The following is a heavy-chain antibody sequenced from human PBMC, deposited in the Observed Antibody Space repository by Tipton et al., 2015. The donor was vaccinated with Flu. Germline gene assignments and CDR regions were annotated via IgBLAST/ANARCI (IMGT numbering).Heavy chain of an antibody. D-gene: IGHD5/OR15-5a*01. CDR1: GFTFSRYA. CDR3: AKVIPEIVSGLDY. Sequence: VQLVQSGGGLVQPGGSLRLSCAASGFTFSRYAMSWVRQAPGKGLEWVSFLSGGGGGTKYADSVKGRFTISRDNSKNTLYLQMNSLRAEDTAIYYCAKVIPEIVSGLDYWGQGTLVSVPS. CDR2: LSGGGGGT. J-gene: IGHJ4*02. V-gene: IGHV3-23*04.